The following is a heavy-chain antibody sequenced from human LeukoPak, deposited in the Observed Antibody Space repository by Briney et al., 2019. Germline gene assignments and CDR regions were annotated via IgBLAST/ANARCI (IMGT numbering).Heavy chain of an antibody. CDR2: INHSGST. V-gene: IGHV4-34*01. CDR1: GGSFSGYY. Sequence: PSETLSLTCDVYGGSFSGYYWSWVRQPPGKGLEWIGEINHSGSTIYNPSLKSRVAISVDTSKNQFSLKLSSVTAADTAVYYCARDGDIPGDWFDPWGQGTLVTVSS. CDR3: ARDGDIPGDWFDP. D-gene: IGHD2-15*01. J-gene: IGHJ5*02.